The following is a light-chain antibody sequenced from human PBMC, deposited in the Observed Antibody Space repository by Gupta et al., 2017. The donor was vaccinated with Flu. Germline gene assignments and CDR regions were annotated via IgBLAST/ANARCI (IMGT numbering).Light chain of an antibody. CDR3: QQSDSTPFA. V-gene: IGKV1-39*01. Sequence: MTQFPSSLSASVADRVTITCRASQSISSYLNWYQQKPGKAPKLLIYAASSLQSGVPSRFSGSGSGTDFTLTISRLQPEDFATYYCQQSDSTPFAFGHGTKVDIK. CDR2: AAS. CDR1: QSISSY. J-gene: IGKJ3*01.